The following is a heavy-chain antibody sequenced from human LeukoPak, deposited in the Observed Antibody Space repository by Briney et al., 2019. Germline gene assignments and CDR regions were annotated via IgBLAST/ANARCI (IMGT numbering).Heavy chain of an antibody. V-gene: IGHV3-30*02. CDR2: IRYDGSNK. D-gene: IGHD3-22*01. CDR3: AKKGKEYDSSEIDY. J-gene: IGHJ4*02. Sequence: GSLRLSCAASGFTFSSYGMHWVRQAPGKGLEWVAFIRYDGSNKYYADSVKGRFTISRDNSKNTLYLQMNSLRAEDTAVYYCAKKGKEYDSSEIDYWGQGTLVTVSS. CDR1: GFTFSSYG.